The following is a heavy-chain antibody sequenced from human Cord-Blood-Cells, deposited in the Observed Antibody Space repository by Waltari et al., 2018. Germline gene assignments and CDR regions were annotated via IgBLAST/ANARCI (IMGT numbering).Heavy chain of an antibody. CDR1: GFTFSSYG. J-gene: IGHJ3*02. CDR2: IRVDGSNK. V-gene: IGHV3-30*02. CDR3: AKVPVSPVDAFDI. Sequence: QVQLVESGGGVVQPGGSLRLSCAASGFTFSSYGMHWVRQAPGKGLEWGAFIRVDGSNKHYADSVKGRFTISRDNSKNTLYLQMNSLRAEDTAVYYCAKVPVSPVDAFDIWGQGTMVTVSS.